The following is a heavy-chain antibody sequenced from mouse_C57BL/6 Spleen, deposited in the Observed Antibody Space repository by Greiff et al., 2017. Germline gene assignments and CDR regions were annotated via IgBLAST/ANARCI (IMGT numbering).Heavy chain of an antibody. D-gene: IGHD2-12*01. CDR1: GFTFSSYA. CDR3: ARDRRLQLLDY. Sequence: EVQLVESGGGLVKPGGSLKLSCAASGFTFSSYAMSWVRQTPEKRLEWVATISDGGSYTYYPDNVKGRFTISRDNAKNNLYLQMSHLKSEDTAMLYCARDRRLQLLDYWGQGTTLTVSS. CDR2: ISDGGSYT. J-gene: IGHJ2*01. V-gene: IGHV5-4*01.